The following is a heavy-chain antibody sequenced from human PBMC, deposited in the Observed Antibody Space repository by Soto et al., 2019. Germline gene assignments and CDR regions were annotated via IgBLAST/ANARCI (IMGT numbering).Heavy chain of an antibody. CDR3: ARGRVRYSSGPSYFDY. Sequence: SETLSLTCAVYGGSFSGYYWSWIRQPPGKGLERIGEINHSGSTNYNPSLKSRDTISVDTSKNQISQKLNSETAADTAVYYCARGRVRYSSGPSYFDYWGQGTLVTVSS. V-gene: IGHV4-34*01. D-gene: IGHD6-19*01. J-gene: IGHJ4*02. CDR2: INHSGST. CDR1: GGSFSGYY.